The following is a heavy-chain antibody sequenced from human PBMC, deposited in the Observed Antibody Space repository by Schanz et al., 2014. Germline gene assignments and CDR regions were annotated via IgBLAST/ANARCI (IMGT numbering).Heavy chain of an antibody. D-gene: IGHD3-10*01. V-gene: IGHV4-39*01. J-gene: IGHJ5*02. CDR1: GGSIRRSTYY. Sequence: QLQLQESGPGLVKPSETLSLTCTVSGGSIRRSTYYWGWIRQPPGKGLEWVASIYNSGSAYYGPSLKSRVTISVETSKTHFSLRLNAVTASDTAVYYCVRQLLWFGESGVDTWGQGTLVVVSS. CDR3: VRQLLWFGESGVDT. CDR2: IYNSGSA.